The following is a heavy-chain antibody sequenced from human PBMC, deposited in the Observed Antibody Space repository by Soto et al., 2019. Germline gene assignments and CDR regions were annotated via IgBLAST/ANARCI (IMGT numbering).Heavy chain of an antibody. J-gene: IGHJ5*02. CDR1: GFSLDDYA. D-gene: IGHD6-19*01. CDR3: AKMVVAGTGWFDP. Sequence: GGSLSLSCAASGFSLDDYAMHWVRQAPGKGLEWVSGISWDSGGIGYADSVKGRFTISRDNAKNSLYLEMNSLRAEDTALYYCAKMVVAGTGWFDPWGQGTLGTVSS. CDR2: ISWDSGGI. V-gene: IGHV3-9*01.